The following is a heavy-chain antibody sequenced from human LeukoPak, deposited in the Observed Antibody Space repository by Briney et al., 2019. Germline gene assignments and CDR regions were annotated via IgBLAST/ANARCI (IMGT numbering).Heavy chain of an antibody. CDR3: AASSGWYRDI. D-gene: IGHD6-19*01. V-gene: IGHV3-23*01. Sequence: GGSLRLSCAASGFTFSSYAMSWVRQAPGKGPEWVSAISGSGGSTYYADSVKGRFTISRDNSKNTLYLQMNSLRAEDTAVYYCAASSGWYRDIWGQGTMVTVSS. CDR1: GFTFSSYA. CDR2: ISGSGGST. J-gene: IGHJ3*02.